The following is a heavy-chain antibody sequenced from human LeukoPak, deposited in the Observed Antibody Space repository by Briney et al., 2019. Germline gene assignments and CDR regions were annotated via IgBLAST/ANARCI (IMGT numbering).Heavy chain of an antibody. Sequence: GGSLRLSCAASGFTFSSYGMHWVRQAPGKGLEWVAVISYDGSNKYYADSVKGRFTIYRDNSKSTLYLQMNSLRPEDTAVYYCAKGLRDIVVVPAAIPPPKSHYYYMDVWGKGTTVTVSS. CDR2: ISYDGSNK. D-gene: IGHD2-2*01. J-gene: IGHJ6*03. CDR3: AKGLRDIVVVPAAIPPPKSHYYYMDV. V-gene: IGHV3-30*18. CDR1: GFTFSSYG.